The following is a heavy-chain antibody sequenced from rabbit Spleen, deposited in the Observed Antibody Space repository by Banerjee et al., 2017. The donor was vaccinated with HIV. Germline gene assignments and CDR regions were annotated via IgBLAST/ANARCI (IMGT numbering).Heavy chain of an antibody. CDR2: IDPVFGIT. D-gene: IGHD4-2*01. Sequence: QLKETGGGLVQPGGSLTLSCKASGFDFSSSYMNWVRQAPGKGLEWIGYIDPVFGITYYANWVNGRFSISRENAQNTVFLQMTSLTAADTATYFCAIGSEYFKLWGPGTLVTVS. CDR1: GFDFSSSY. CDR3: AIGSEYFKL. V-gene: IGHV1S7*01. J-gene: IGHJ4*01.